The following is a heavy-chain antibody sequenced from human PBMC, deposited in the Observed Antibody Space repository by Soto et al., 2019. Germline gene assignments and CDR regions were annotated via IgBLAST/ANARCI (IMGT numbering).Heavy chain of an antibody. J-gene: IGHJ6*02. CDR2: ISGDGDTK. V-gene: IGHV3-30*03. Sequence: QVRLVESGGGVVQPGRSLRLSCVASGFTFSNFAIHWVRQAPGRGLEWVAVISGDGDTKSYADSVKGRFTISRDNTKKTVYLQMTSLRFADTALYYCASGNPDVWGQGTTGTVSS. CDR1: GFTFSNFA. CDR3: ASGNPDV.